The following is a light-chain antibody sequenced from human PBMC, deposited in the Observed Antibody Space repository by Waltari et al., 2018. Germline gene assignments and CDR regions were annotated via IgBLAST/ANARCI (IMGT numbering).Light chain of an antibody. V-gene: IGKV3-15*01. CDR2: GAS. J-gene: IGKJ3*01. CDR3: HQYNKWPFT. CDR1: QSVNSN. Sequence: EIALPQSPITLPVSPGERATLSCRASQSVNSNLAWYQQKPGQAPRLLIYGASTRATDVPARISGSGSGTEFTLTISSLQSEDFAVYYCHQYNKWPFTFGPGTKVDIK.